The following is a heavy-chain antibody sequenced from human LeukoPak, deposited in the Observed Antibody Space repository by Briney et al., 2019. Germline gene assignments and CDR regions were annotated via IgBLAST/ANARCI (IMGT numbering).Heavy chain of an antibody. CDR1: GGSISRGVYY. Sequence: PSETLSLTCTVCGGSISRGVYYWSWICQHPGKGLEWIGYIYYSGSTYYNPSLKSRVTISVDTSKNQFSLKLSSVTAADTAVYYCARWRVNWNFNIDYWGQGTLVAVSS. D-gene: IGHD1-7*01. V-gene: IGHV4-31*03. CDR2: IYYSGST. CDR3: ARWRVNWNFNIDY. J-gene: IGHJ4*02.